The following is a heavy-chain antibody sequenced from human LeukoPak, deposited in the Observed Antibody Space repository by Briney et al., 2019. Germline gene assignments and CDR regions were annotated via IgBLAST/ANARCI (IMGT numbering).Heavy chain of an antibody. CDR1: GGSFSGYY. J-gene: IGHJ5*02. CDR2: INHSGST. Sequence: PSETLSLTCAVYGGSFSGYYWSWIRQPPGKGLEWIGEINHSGSTNYNPSLKSRVTISVDTSKNQFSLKLSSVTAADTAVYYCARHRKYQLLYSWFDPWGQGTLVTVSS. CDR3: ARHRKYQLLYSWFDP. D-gene: IGHD2-2*02. V-gene: IGHV4-34*01.